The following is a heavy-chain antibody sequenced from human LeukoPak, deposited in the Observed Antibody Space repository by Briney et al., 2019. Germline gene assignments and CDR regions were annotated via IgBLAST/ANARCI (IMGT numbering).Heavy chain of an antibody. J-gene: IGHJ6*03. Sequence: GRSLRLSCAASGFSFDDYAMHWVRQAPGKGLEWVSGISWNGASIGYADSVKGRFTISRDNAKNSLYLQMSSLRPEDTALYYCVKDRGYYYGSGALMDVWGKGTTVTISS. CDR1: GFSFDDYA. CDR3: VKDRGYYYGSGALMDV. V-gene: IGHV3-9*01. CDR2: ISWNGASI. D-gene: IGHD3-10*01.